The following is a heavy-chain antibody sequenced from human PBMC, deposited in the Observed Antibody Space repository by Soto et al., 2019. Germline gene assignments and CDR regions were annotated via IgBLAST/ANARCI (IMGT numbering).Heavy chain of an antibody. CDR3: ARGAVGCSGGNCFHNWFDP. Sequence: QVQLQESGPGLVKPSQTLSLTCTVSGGSISSGDYYWNWIRQHPGKGLEWIGYIYYSGSTSYNPSPKSRVTSAVDTSKNQVSLKLSSVTAADTAGYYCARGAVGCSGGNCFHNWFDPWGQGTLVTVSS. D-gene: IGHD2-15*01. CDR1: GGSISSGDYY. CDR2: IYYSGST. V-gene: IGHV4-31*03. J-gene: IGHJ5*02.